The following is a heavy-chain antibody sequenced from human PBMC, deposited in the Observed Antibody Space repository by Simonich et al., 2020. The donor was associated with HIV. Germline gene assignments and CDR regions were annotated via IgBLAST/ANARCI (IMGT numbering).Heavy chain of an antibody. D-gene: IGHD3-10*01. CDR3: TAVYYYGPGTGAIEYFQH. V-gene: IGHV3-7*01. Sequence: EVQLVESGGGLVQPGGSLRLSCAASGFTFSSYWMSWVRQAPGKGLEAGANRKQDGREKSYVDSVKCRFTISRDNAKNSLYLQMNSLRAEDTAVYYCTAVYYYGPGTGAIEYFQHWGQGTLVTVSS. CDR2: RKQDGREK. J-gene: IGHJ1*01. CDR1: GFTFSSYW.